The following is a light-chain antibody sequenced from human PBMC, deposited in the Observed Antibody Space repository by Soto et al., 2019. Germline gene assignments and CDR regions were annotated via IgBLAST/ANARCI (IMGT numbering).Light chain of an antibody. CDR2: VAS. Sequence: VLTHSPGTLSLSPGERATLSCRASQSVSSSYLAWYQQKPGQAPRLLIYVASSRATGIPDRFSGSGSGTDFALTISRLEPEDFAVSSCQQYGGSPRRFGQGAKVDIK. V-gene: IGKV3-20*01. CDR1: QSVSSSY. CDR3: QQYGGSPRR. J-gene: IGKJ1*01.